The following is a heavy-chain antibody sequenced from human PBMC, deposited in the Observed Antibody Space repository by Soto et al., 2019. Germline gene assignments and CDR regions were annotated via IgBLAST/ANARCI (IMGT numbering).Heavy chain of an antibody. CDR1: GGPFRSFA. CDR2: IIPMFRKP. Sequence: QVQLVQSGAEVKKPGSSVKVSCKPSGGPFRSFAISWVRQAPGQGLEWRGGIIPMFRKPHYAQKFQGRLTITADESTSTAYMDLGSLRSDDTAMYYCARDPFGATQSEYWGQGTLVTVSS. CDR3: ARDPFGATQSEY. D-gene: IGHD3-10*01. J-gene: IGHJ4*02. V-gene: IGHV1-69*01.